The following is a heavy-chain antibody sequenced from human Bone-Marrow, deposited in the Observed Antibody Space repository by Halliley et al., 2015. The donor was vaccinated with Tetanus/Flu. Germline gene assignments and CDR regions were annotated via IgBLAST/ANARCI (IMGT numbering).Heavy chain of an antibody. CDR3: AIRGAVNNWLDP. D-gene: IGHD3-16*01. CDR2: ISTYTGNT. J-gene: IGHJ5*02. CDR1: GYTFTDYG. Sequence: QLVQSGAEVKRPGASVHLSCKASGYTFTDYGVTWVRQAPGQGPEWMGWISTYTGNTKYLERLQGRVTITRDIPTTTIFLELKNLRLAETAVHCCAIRGAVNNWLDPWGQGPLVPVSS. V-gene: IGHV1-18*01.